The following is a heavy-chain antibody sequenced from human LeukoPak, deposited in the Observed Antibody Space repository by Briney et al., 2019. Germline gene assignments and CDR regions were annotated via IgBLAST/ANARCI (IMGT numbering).Heavy chain of an antibody. D-gene: IGHD4-17*01. J-gene: IGHJ4*02. V-gene: IGHV3-20*04. CDR2: SNWNGDST. Sequence: GGSLRLSCAASGFTFDDYGMSWVRQAPGKGLEWASSSNWNGDSTGYADSVKGRFTISRDNAKNSLYLQMNSLRAEDTAVYYCARDGDGDYVSDYWGQGTLVTVSS. CDR3: ARDGDGDYVSDY. CDR1: GFTFDDYG.